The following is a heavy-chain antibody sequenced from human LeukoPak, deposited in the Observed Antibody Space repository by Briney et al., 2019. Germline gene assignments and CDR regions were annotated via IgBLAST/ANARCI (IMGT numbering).Heavy chain of an antibody. V-gene: IGHV3-30*04. CDR2: ISYDGSNK. CDR3: ARSWEVLQNFDY. D-gene: IGHD1-26*01. J-gene: IGHJ4*02. Sequence: GRSLRLSCAASGFTFSSYTMHWVRQAPGKGLEWVALISYDGSNKYYADSLKGRFTISRDNSKNTLYLQMNSLRAEDTAVYYCARSWEVLQNFDYWGQGILVTVSS. CDR1: GFTFSSYT.